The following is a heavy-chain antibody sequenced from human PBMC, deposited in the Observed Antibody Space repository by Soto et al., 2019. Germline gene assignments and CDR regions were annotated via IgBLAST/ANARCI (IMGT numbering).Heavy chain of an antibody. CDR2: ISAYNGNT. D-gene: IGHD5-18*01. V-gene: IGHV1-18*04. J-gene: IGHJ6*02. CDR3: ARGETGPNTAMETMYYYYGMDV. CDR1: GYTFTSYG. Sequence: QVQLVQSGAEVKKPGASVKVSCKAFGYTFTSYGISWVRQAPGQGLEWMGWISAYNGNTNYAQKLQGRVTMTTDTSTSTAYMELRSLRSDDTAVYYCARGETGPNTAMETMYYYYGMDVWGQGTTVTVSS.